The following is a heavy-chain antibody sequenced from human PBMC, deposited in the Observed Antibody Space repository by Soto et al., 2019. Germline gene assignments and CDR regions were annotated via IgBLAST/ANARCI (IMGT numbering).Heavy chain of an antibody. J-gene: IGHJ4*02. D-gene: IGHD6-19*01. CDR2: INHSGST. Sequence: KTSETLSLTCAVYGGSFSGYYWSWIRQPPGKGLEWIGEINHSGSTNYNPSLKSRVTISVDTSKNQFSLKLSSVTAADTAVYYCARGVIAVAAPGRFDYWGQGTLVTVSS. V-gene: IGHV4-34*01. CDR1: GGSFSGYY. CDR3: ARGVIAVAAPGRFDY.